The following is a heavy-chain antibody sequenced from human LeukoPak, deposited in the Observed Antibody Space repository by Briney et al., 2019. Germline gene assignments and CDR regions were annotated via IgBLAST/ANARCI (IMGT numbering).Heavy chain of an antibody. CDR3: ARMDSSGWDYYYYYGMDV. Sequence: GGSLRLSCAASGFTFSDYAMHWVRRAPGKGLEWVAVISYDGSNKYYADSVKGRFTISRDNSKNTLYLQMNSLRAEDTAVYYCARMDSSGWDYYYYYGMDVWGQGTTVTVSS. V-gene: IGHV3-30-3*01. J-gene: IGHJ6*02. CDR1: GFTFSDYA. D-gene: IGHD6-19*01. CDR2: ISYDGSNK.